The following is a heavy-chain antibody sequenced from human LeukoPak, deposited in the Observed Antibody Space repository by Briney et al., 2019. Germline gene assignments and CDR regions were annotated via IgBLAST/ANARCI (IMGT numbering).Heavy chain of an antibody. Sequence: SETLSLTCTVSGGSISSYYWSWIRQPPGKGLEWIGYIYYSGSTNYNPSHKSRVTISVDTSKNQFSLKLSSVTAADTAVYYCARDLGYSSSSADNWFDPWGQGTLVTVSS. V-gene: IGHV4-59*01. J-gene: IGHJ5*02. CDR2: IYYSGST. D-gene: IGHD6-6*01. CDR3: ARDLGYSSSSADNWFDP. CDR1: GGSISSYY.